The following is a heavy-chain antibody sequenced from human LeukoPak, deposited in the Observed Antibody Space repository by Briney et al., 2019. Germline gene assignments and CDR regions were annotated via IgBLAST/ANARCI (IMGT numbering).Heavy chain of an antibody. D-gene: IGHD3-10*01. CDR1: GFTFSTYD. CDR3: ARVYSANGYGSGYYDY. CDR2: ITITSNQI. Sequence: GGSLRLSCVASGFTFSTYDMNWVRQAPGKGLEWVSAITITSNQINYADSVKGRFTISRDSANHSLYLHMNSLRAEDTAVYYCARVYSANGYGSGYYDYWGQGTLVIVSS. J-gene: IGHJ4*02. V-gene: IGHV3-21*01.